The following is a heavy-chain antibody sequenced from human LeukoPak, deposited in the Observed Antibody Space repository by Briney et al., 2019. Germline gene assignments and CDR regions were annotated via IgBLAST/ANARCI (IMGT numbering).Heavy chain of an antibody. CDR2: IYHSGST. J-gene: IGHJ3*02. CDR3: ARVVVVVAATPLVGYAFDI. CDR1: GGSISSSNW. D-gene: IGHD2-15*01. V-gene: IGHV4-4*02. Sequence: SETLSLTCAVSGGSISSSNWWSWVRQPPGKGLEWIGEIYHSGSTNYNPSLKSRVTISVDKSKNQFSLKLSSVTAADTAVYYCARVVVVVAATPLVGYAFDIWGQGTMVTVSS.